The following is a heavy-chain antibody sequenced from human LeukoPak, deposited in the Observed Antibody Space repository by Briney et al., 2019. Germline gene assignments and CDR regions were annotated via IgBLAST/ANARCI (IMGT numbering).Heavy chain of an antibody. CDR3: ARAQADYIGNYFDY. Sequence: GGSLRLSCAASGFTFSSYGMHWVRQAPGKGLEWVAVIWYDGSNKYYADSVKGRFTISRDTSKNTLFLQMNSLTAEDTVVYSCARAQADYIGNYFDYWGQGTLVTVSS. CDR1: GFTFSSYG. D-gene: IGHD4-4*01. J-gene: IGHJ4*02. CDR2: IWYDGSNK. V-gene: IGHV3-33*01.